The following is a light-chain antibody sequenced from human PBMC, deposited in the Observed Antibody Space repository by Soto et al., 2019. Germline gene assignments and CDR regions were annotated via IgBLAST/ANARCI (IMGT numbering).Light chain of an antibody. CDR2: EES. CDR1: QAVPNN. V-gene: IGKV1-9*01. J-gene: IGKJ4*01. CDR3: QQVKTYPRT. Sequence: DIHLTQSPSFLSASVGVRVTITCRPSQAVPNNMAWYQQKPGKPPKLLIYEESTLHSGVPSRFSGRKSGTQFTLTIGSLQPEDFATYYCQQVKTYPRTFGGGTKVEIK.